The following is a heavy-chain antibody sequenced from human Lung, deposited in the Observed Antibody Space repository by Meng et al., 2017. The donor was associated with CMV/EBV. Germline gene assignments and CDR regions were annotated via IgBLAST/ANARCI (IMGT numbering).Heavy chain of an antibody. CDR2: INPNSGGT. CDR3: ARNGYCSSTSCYRYGMDV. CDR1: GYTFTGYY. D-gene: IGHD2-2*01. V-gene: IGHV1-2*02. J-gene: IGHJ6*02. Sequence: ASXXVSXKASGYTFTGYYMHWVRQAPGQGLEWMGWINPNSGGTNYAQKFQGRVTMTRDTSTSTAYMELSRLRSDDTAVYYCARNGYCSSTSCYRYGMDVWGQGXTVTVSS.